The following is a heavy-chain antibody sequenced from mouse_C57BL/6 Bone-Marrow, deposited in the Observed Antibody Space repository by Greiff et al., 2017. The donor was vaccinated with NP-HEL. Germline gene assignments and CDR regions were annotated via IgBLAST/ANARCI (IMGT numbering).Heavy chain of an antibody. CDR3: ASSNYYGSSPFYAMDY. V-gene: IGHV3-6*01. J-gene: IGHJ4*01. Sequence: EVQLVESGPGLVKPSQSLSLTCSVTGYSITSGYYWNWIRQFPGNKLEWMGYISYDGSNNYNPSLKNRISITRDTSKNQFFLKLNSVTTEDTATYYCASSNYYGSSPFYAMDYWGQGTSVTVSS. D-gene: IGHD1-1*01. CDR1: GYSITSGYY. CDR2: ISYDGSN.